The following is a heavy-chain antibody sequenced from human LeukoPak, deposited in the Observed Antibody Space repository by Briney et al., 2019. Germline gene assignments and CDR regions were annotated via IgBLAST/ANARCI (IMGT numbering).Heavy chain of an antibody. D-gene: IGHD1-1*01. CDR1: GFSFSTYS. V-gene: IGHV3-48*04. J-gene: IGHJ4*02. CDR2: IVGSSSNI. CDR3: ATDSPETAAFDY. Sequence: GGSLRLSCTACGFSFSTYSMNWVRQAPGKGLEWVSYIVGSSSNIYYADSVKVRFTISRDNAKNSLYLQMDSLRAEDTAVYYCATDSPETAAFDYWGQGTLVTVSS.